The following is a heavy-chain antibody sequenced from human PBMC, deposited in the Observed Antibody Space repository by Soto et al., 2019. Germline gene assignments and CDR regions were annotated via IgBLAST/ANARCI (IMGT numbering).Heavy chain of an antibody. CDR3: ARGYYDSSGYYRAEAFDS. CDR2: IYSGGAT. CDR1: GLTVSSNY. D-gene: IGHD3-22*01. V-gene: IGHV3-53*01. Sequence: EVQLVESGGGLIQPGGSLRLSCAASGLTVSSNYMSWVRQAPGKGLEWVSLIYSGGATYYADSVKGRFTISRDSSKNTXXLQMNSLRGEDTAVYHCARGYYDSSGYYRAEAFDSWGQGTMVTVSS. J-gene: IGHJ3*02.